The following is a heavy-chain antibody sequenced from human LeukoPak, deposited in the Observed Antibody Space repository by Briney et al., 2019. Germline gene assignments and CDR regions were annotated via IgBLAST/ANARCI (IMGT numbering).Heavy chain of an antibody. CDR1: GFTFSSYA. J-gene: IGHJ4*02. V-gene: IGHV3-23*01. Sequence: PGGSLRLSCAASGFTFSSYAMSWVRQAPGKGPEWVSAISGSGGSTYYADSVKGRFTISRDNSKNTLYLQMNSLRAEDTAVYYCAKGSVGMITFGGVIVNWGQGTLVTVSS. CDR2: ISGSGGST. CDR3: AKGSVGMITFGGVIVN. D-gene: IGHD3-16*02.